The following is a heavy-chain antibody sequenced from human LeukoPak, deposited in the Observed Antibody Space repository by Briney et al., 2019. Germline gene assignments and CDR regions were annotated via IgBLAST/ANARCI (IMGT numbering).Heavy chain of an antibody. CDR2: ISSSSSTI. V-gene: IGHV3-48*02. D-gene: IGHD5-18*01. Sequence: GGSLRLSCAASGFTVSSTYMSWVRQAPGKGLEWVSYISSSSSTIYYADSVKGRFTISRDNAKNSLYLQMNSLRDEDTAVYYCARDGSGYSYGHEVDYWGQGTLVTVSS. CDR3: ARDGSGYSYGHEVDY. CDR1: GFTVSSTY. J-gene: IGHJ4*02.